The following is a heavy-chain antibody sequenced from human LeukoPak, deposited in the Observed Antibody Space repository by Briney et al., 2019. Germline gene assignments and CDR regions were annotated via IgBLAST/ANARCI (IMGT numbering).Heavy chain of an antibody. CDR2: IWYDGSNK. D-gene: IGHD3-10*01. CDR3: ARDRDHYYGSGSYYTNGGPLYYYGMDV. J-gene: IGHJ6*02. Sequence: GRSLRLSCVASGFTFSSYGMHWVRQAPGKGLEWVAVIWYDGSNKYYADSVKGRFTISRDNSKNTLYLQMNSLRAEDTAVYYCARDRDHYYGSGSYYTNGGPLYYYGMDVWGQGTTVTVSS. CDR1: GFTFSSYG. V-gene: IGHV3-33*01.